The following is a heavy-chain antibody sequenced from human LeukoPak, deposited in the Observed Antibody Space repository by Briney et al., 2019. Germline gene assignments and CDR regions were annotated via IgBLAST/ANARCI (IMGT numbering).Heavy chain of an antibody. CDR3: ARDPGPLYSYNSRSLFDY. Sequence: ASVKVSCKASGYTFTAYYIHWVRQAPGQGLEWVGWINPNSGDTNYAQKFLGTVTMTVDTSIRTAYLELNSLRSDDTAVYYCARDPGPLYSYNSRSLFDYWGQGTLVTVSS. J-gene: IGHJ4*02. CDR2: INPNSGDT. D-gene: IGHD3-10*01. V-gene: IGHV1-2*02. CDR1: GYTFTAYY.